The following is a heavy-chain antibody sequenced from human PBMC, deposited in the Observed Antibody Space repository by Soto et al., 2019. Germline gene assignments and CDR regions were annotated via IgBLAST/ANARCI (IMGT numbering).Heavy chain of an antibody. V-gene: IGHV1-2*04. CDR1: GYTFTGYY. D-gene: IGHD6-13*01. J-gene: IGHJ4*02. CDR2: INPNSGGT. CDR3: ATRTDSSSWYYFDY. Sequence: ASVKVSCKASGYTFTGYYMHWVRQAPGQGLEWMGWINPNSGGTNYAQKFQGWVTMTRDTSISTAYMELSRLRSDDTAVYYCATRTDSSSWYYFDYWGQGTLVTVSS.